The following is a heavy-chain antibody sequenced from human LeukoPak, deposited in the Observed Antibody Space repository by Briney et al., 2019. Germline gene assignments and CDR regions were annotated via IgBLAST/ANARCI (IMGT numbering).Heavy chain of an antibody. V-gene: IGHV4-59*01. Sequence: SETLSLTCTVSGRSIRSYYWSWTRQPPGKGLEWIGYIYYSGSTNYNPSLKSRVTISVDTSKNQFSLKLSSVTAADTAVYYCARGLGYYYDRSGYFGWFDPWGQGTLVTVSS. J-gene: IGHJ5*02. D-gene: IGHD3-22*01. CDR2: IYYSGST. CDR3: ARGLGYYYDRSGYFGWFDP. CDR1: GRSIRSYY.